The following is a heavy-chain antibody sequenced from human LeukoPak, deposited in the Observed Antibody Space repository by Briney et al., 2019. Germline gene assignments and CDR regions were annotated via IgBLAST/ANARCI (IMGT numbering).Heavy chain of an antibody. Sequence: PGGSLRLSCAASGFTFSTYGMHWVRQAPGKGLEWVTLISYDGSNKYYADSVKGRFTISRDNSKNTLYLQMDSLRVGDTAVYYCAKDRWAVAGFDYWGQGTLVTVSS. V-gene: IGHV3-30*18. D-gene: IGHD6-19*01. CDR3: AKDRWAVAGFDY. J-gene: IGHJ4*02. CDR2: ISYDGSNK. CDR1: GFTFSTYG.